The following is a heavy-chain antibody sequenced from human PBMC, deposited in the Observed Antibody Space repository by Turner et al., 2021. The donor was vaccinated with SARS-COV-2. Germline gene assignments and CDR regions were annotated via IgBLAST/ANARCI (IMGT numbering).Heavy chain of an antibody. J-gene: IGHJ6*03. V-gene: IGHV3-30*18. CDR1: GFTFSSYG. CDR2: ISADGSNK. D-gene: IGHD6-25*01. Sequence: QVHLVESGGGVFQLGRSLRLSCAASGFTFSSYGMHWVRQAPGKGLEWMAVISADGSNKYYADSVKGRFTISRDNSKNTLYLQMSSLRAEDTAVYYCAKCGYKYYHYYYMDVWGKGTTVTVSS. CDR3: AKCGYKYYHYYYMDV.